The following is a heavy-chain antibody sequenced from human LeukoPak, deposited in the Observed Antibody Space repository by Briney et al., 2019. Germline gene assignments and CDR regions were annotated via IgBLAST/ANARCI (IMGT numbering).Heavy chain of an antibody. V-gene: IGHV1-18*01. J-gene: IGHJ6*03. Sequence: ASVKVSCKASGYTFTSCGISWVRQVPGQGLEWMGWISAYNGNTNYAQKFQGRVTMTTDTSTSTAYMELRSLRSDDTAVYYCARVPVSDYDFWSGYYWADAVHYYMDVWGKGTTVTVSS. D-gene: IGHD3-3*01. CDR1: GYTFTSCG. CDR2: ISAYNGNT. CDR3: ARVPVSDYDFWSGYYWADAVHYYMDV.